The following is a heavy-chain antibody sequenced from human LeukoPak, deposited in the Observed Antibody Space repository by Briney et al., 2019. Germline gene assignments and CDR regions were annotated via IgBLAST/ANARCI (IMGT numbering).Heavy chain of an antibody. J-gene: IGHJ4*02. CDR1: GGSITSGSFY. Sequence: SGTLSLTCTVSGGSITSGSFYWGWIRQPPGKGLEWIGSIYYSGSTFYNPSLKSRITMSLDTSKNQFSLKLSSVTAADTAVYYCVRDKTFEVVNFFDFWGQGTLVTVSS. CDR3: VRDKTFEVVNFFDF. CDR2: IYYSGST. V-gene: IGHV4-39*07. D-gene: IGHD3-3*01.